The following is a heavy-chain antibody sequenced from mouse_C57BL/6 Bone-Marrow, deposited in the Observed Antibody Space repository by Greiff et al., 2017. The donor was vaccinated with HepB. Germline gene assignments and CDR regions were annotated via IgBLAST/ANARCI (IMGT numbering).Heavy chain of an antibody. D-gene: IGHD2-3*01. Sequence: EVKLMESGGGLVKPGGSLKLSCAASGFTFSSYAMSWVRQTPEKRLEWVATISDGGSYTYYPDNVKGRFTISRDNAKNNLYLQMSHLKSEDTAMYYCARVFIYDGYSYYFDYWGQGTTLTVSS. CDR1: GFTFSSYA. CDR3: ARVFIYDGYSYYFDY. J-gene: IGHJ2*01. V-gene: IGHV5-4*03. CDR2: ISDGGSYT.